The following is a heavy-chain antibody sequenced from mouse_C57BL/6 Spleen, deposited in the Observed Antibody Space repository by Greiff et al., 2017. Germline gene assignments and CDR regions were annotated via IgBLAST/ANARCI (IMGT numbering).Heavy chain of an antibody. Sequence: HVQLQQPGAELVMPGASVKLSCTASGYTFTSYWMPWVQQRPGQGIEWIGAIDPSDSYTNYNQKFKGKSTLTVDKSSSTAYMQLSSLTSEDSAFYYCARSFYDWGQGTTLTVA. CDR1: GYTFTSYW. V-gene: IGHV1-69*01. CDR3: ARSFYD. CDR2: IDPSDSYT. J-gene: IGHJ2*01. D-gene: IGHD2-3*01.